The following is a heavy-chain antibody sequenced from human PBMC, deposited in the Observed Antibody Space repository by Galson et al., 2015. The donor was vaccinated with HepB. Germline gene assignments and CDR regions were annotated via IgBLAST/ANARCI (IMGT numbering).Heavy chain of an antibody. J-gene: IGHJ4*02. CDR3: ARDPATGNTASFDY. Sequence: LRLSCAASGFTFSDYYMSWIRQAPGKGLEWVSSISGGGGVKKQADAVEGRCPLSTENAKNTPELQMDSLRAEDTAVYYCARDPATGNTASFDYWGQGTLVTVSS. D-gene: IGHD1-7*01. V-gene: IGHV3-11*01. CDR2: ISGGGGVK. CDR1: GFTFSDYY.